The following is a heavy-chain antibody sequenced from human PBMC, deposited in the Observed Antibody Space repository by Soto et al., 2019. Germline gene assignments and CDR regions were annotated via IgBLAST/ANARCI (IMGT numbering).Heavy chain of an antibody. V-gene: IGHV3-23*01. CDR2: ISGSAAST. Sequence: GGSLRLSCAASGFTFSNNAMSWVRQAPGKGLEWVSTISGSAASTFYADSVKGRFTISRDNSKDTLYLQMNSLIAEDTAVYYCAKQGPDSRLRGGIWGSYREHHDAFDIWGQGTLVTVSS. CDR1: GFTFSNNA. CDR3: AKQGPDSRLRGGIWGSYREHHDAFDI. J-gene: IGHJ3*02. D-gene: IGHD3-16*02.